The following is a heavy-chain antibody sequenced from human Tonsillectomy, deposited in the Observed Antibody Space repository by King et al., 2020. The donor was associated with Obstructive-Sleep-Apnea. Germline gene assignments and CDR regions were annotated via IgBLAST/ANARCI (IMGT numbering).Heavy chain of an antibody. Sequence: VQLVESGGGLVQPGGSLRLSCAASGFTFSSYAMSWVRQAPGKGLEWVSAISGSGGSTYYADSVKGRFTISRDNSKNTLYLQMNSLRAVDTAVYYRAKDWAEVVVAATFDPWGQGTLVTVSS. D-gene: IGHD2-15*01. CDR3: AKDWAEVVVAATFDP. J-gene: IGHJ5*02. CDR1: GFTFSSYA. CDR2: ISGSGGST. V-gene: IGHV3-23*04.